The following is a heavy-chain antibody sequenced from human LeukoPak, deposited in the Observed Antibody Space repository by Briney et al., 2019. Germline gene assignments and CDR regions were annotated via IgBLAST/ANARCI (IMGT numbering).Heavy chain of an antibody. Sequence: SETLSLTCTVSGGSISSYYWSWIRQPPGKGLEWIGNIYYSGSTNYNPSLKSRVTISVDTSKNQFSLNLTSVTAADTAVYYCARLIPGPRGSYYFDYWGQGTLVTVSS. D-gene: IGHD3-10*01. J-gene: IGHJ4*02. CDR1: GGSISSYY. CDR2: IYYSGST. V-gene: IGHV4-59*08. CDR3: ARLIPGPRGSYYFDY.